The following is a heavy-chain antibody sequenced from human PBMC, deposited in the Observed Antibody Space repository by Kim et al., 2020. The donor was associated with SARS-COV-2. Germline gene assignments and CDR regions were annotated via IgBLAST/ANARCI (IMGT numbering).Heavy chain of an antibody. D-gene: IGHD3-22*01. CDR2: IWYDGSNK. Sequence: GGSLRLSCAASGFTFSSYGMHWVRQAPGKGLEWVAVIWYDGSNKYYADSVKGRFTISRDNSKNTLYLQMNSLRAEDTAVYYCARVGPSSGYYSTLDYWGQGTLVTVSS. CDR3: ARVGPSSGYYSTLDY. J-gene: IGHJ4*02. CDR1: GFTFSSYG. V-gene: IGHV3-33*01.